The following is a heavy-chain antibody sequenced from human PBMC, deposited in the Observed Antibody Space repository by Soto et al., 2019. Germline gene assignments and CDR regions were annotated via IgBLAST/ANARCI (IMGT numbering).Heavy chain of an antibody. D-gene: IGHD6-6*01. J-gene: IGHJ4*02. CDR1: GYTFTNYA. Sequence: QVQLVQSGVGVKKPGASVKVSCKASGYTFTNYAISWVRQAPGRGLEWMGWVNTYNGNPNYAQIFQGRVTMTTDTXTGXAYMELRSLKSDDSAVYYCARDSQYSTDWQRFDSWGQGTLVTVSS. CDR3: ARDSQYSTDWQRFDS. V-gene: IGHV1-18*01. CDR2: VNTYNGNP.